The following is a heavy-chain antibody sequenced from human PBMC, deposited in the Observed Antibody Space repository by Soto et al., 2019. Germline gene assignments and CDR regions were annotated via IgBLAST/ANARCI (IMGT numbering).Heavy chain of an antibody. Sequence: GASVKVSCKSSGGTFSSYAISCVRQAPGQGLEWMGGIIPIFGTANYAQKFQGRVTITADESTSTAYMELSSLRSEDTAVYYCARGALEDAFDIWGQGTMVTVSS. V-gene: IGHV1-69*13. D-gene: IGHD3-16*01. CDR3: ARGALEDAFDI. CDR2: IIPIFGTA. CDR1: GGTFSSYA. J-gene: IGHJ3*02.